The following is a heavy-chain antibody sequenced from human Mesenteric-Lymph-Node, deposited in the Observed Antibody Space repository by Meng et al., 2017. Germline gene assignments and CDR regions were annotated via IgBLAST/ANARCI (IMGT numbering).Heavy chain of an antibody. J-gene: IGHJ4*02. D-gene: IGHD4-17*01. CDR1: GGSISSGDYY. CDR2: IYYSGST. V-gene: IGHV4-30-4*01. Sequence: GQLKGPGPGRVKPSQPLSLTCTVSGGSISSGDYYWSWIRQPPGKGLEWIGYIYYSGSTYYNPSLKSRVTISVDTSKNQFSLKLSSVTAADTAVYYCARGPTTYFDYWGQGTLVTVSS. CDR3: ARGPTTYFDY.